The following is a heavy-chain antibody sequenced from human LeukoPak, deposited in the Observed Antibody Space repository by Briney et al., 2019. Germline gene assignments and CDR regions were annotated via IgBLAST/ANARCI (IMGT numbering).Heavy chain of an antibody. J-gene: IGHJ4*02. CDR1: GGSISSSSYY. V-gene: IGHV4-39*07. CDR3: ARVGTVAGTSDY. D-gene: IGHD6-19*01. CDR2: IYYSGST. Sequence: SETLSLTCTVSGGSISSSSYYWGWIRQPPGKGLEWIGSIYYSGSTYYNPSLKSRVTISVDTSKNQFSLKLSSVTAADTAVYYCARVGTVAGTSDYWGQGTLVTVSS.